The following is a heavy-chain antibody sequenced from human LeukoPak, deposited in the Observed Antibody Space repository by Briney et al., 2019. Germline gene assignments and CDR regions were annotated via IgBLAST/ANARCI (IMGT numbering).Heavy chain of an antibody. V-gene: IGHV3-33*01. D-gene: IGHD4-23*01. J-gene: IGHJ4*02. CDR2: VWYDGSNK. CDR1: GFTFSSHG. CDR3: ARWGPGKVDDY. Sequence: GGSLRLSCAASGFTFSSHGMHWVRQAPGKGLEWVAVVWYDGSNKYYADSVKGRFTISRDNFKDTVYLQMDSLRAEDTAVYYCARWGPGKVDDYWGQGTLVTVSS.